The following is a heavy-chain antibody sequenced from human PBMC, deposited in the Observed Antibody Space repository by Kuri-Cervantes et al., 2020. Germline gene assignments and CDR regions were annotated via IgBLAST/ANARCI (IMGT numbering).Heavy chain of an antibody. CDR1: GFTFSSYA. D-gene: IGHD3-16*02. CDR3: ARGTNSYWGSYRRAFDI. V-gene: IGHV3-30-3*01. Sequence: GESLKISCAASGFTFSSYAMHWVRQAPGKGLEWVAVISYDGSNKYYADSVKGRFTISRDNSKNTLYLQMNSLRAEDTAVYYCARGTNSYWGSYRRAFDIWGQGTMVTVSS. J-gene: IGHJ3*02. CDR2: ISYDGSNK.